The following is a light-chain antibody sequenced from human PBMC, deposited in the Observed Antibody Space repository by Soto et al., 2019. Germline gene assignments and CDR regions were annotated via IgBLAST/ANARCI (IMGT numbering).Light chain of an antibody. CDR3: QKYNSART. CDR2: AAS. J-gene: IGKJ1*01. CDR1: QGISNY. Sequence: DIQMTQSPSSLSASVGDRVTITCRASQGISNYLAWYQQKPGKVPKLMIYAASTLQSGVPSRFSGSGSGTDYTQKISSLQTEDVATYYCQKYNSARTFGQGTKVEIK. V-gene: IGKV1-27*01.